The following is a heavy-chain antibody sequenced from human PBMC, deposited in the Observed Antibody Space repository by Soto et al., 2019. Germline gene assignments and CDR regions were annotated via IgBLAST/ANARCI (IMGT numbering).Heavy chain of an antibody. CDR3: ARQKYGSSFGSGFDY. V-gene: IGHV4-39*01. CDR1: GGSITSGTYF. D-gene: IGHD5-18*01. J-gene: IGHJ4*02. Sequence: SETLSLTCTVSGGSITSGTYFWGWIRQAPGKGLEWIGSMYSNGDTYYKPSLKSRVTISVDTSKIQFSLKVTSVTAADTAVYYCARQKYGSSFGSGFDYWGQGTPVIVSS. CDR2: MYSNGDT.